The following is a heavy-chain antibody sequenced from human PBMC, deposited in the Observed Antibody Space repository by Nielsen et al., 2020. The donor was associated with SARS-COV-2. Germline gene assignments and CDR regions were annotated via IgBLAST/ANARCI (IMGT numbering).Heavy chain of an antibody. Sequence: SCTVSGCSISSYYWSWIRQPPGKGLEWIGYIYYSGSTNYNPSLKSRVTISVDTSKNQFSLKLSSVTAADTAVYYCARGRYSSGWYSGEYYFDYWGQGTLVTVSS. CDR1: GCSISSYY. V-gene: IGHV4-59*12. CDR2: IYYSGST. CDR3: ARGRYSSGWYSGEYYFDY. D-gene: IGHD6-19*01. J-gene: IGHJ4*02.